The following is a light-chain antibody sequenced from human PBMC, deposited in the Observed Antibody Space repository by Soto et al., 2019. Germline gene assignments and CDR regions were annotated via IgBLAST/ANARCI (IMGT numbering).Light chain of an antibody. V-gene: IGKV1-12*01. CDR2: TGS. CDR3: QQANSLPLT. CDR1: QGISSW. J-gene: IGKJ4*01. Sequence: DILMTQSPSSVSASVGDRVSITCRASQGISSWLAWYQQKPGRAPKLLIYTGSSLQSGVPSRFSGTGSGTDFNLTISSLQPEEVATYYCQQANSLPLTVGGGTKVEIK.